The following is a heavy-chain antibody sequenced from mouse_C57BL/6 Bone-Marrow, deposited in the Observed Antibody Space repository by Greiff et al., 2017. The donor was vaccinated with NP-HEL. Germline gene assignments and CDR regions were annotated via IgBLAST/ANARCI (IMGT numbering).Heavy chain of an antibody. J-gene: IGHJ1*03. V-gene: IGHV14-4*01. Sequence: VQLQQSGAELVRPGASVKLSCTASGFNFKDDYMHWVKQRPEQGLEWIGWIDPENGDTEYASKFQGKATITADTSSNTAYLQLSSLTSEDTAVYYCTTITTVVATPYWYFDVWGTGTTVTVTS. CDR2: IDPENGDT. CDR3: TTITTVVATPYWYFDV. CDR1: GFNFKDDY. D-gene: IGHD1-1*01.